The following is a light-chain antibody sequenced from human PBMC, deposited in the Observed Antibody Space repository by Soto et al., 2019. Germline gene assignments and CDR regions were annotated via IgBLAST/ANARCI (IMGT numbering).Light chain of an antibody. Sequence: QSVLTQPPSASGSPGQSVTISRTGTSSDVGGYNYVSWYQQHPGKAPKVIIYEVSKRPSGVPDRFSGSKSGSTASLTVSGLQAEDEADYYCSSYAVTNIFVFGTGTKV. CDR3: SSYAVTNIFV. V-gene: IGLV2-8*01. CDR2: EVS. CDR1: SSDVGGYNY. J-gene: IGLJ1*01.